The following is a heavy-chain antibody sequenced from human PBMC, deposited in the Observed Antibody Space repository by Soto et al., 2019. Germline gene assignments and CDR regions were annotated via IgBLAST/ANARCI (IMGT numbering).Heavy chain of an antibody. CDR1: GFTFDDYI. CDR3: AKAEQPREEYYYGIDV. D-gene: IGHD6-13*01. Sequence: EVQLVESGGVVVQPGGSLRLSCAASGFTFDDYIMHWVRQAPGKGLEWVSLISWDGGSTYYADSVKGRFTISRDNSKNSLYLQMNSLRTEDTALYYCAKAEQPREEYYYGIDVWGQGTTVTVS. J-gene: IGHJ6*02. CDR2: ISWDGGST. V-gene: IGHV3-43*01.